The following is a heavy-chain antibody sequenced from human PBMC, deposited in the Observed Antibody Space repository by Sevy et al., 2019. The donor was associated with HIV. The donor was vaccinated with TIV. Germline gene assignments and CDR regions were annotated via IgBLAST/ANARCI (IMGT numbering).Heavy chain of an antibody. V-gene: IGHV3-15*01. J-gene: IGHJ4*02. D-gene: IGHD2-15*01. CDR2: IKSKTDGGTT. CDR3: TLEGLYCSGGSCYSEGFDS. CDR1: GFTFTNAC. Sequence: GGSLRLSCAAFGFTFTNACMSWVRQAPGKGLEWVGRIKSKTDGGTTDYAAPVKGTFTISIDDSKNKLYVHMNSLKTEDTAVYYCTLEGLYCSGGSCYSEGFDSWGQGTLVTVSS.